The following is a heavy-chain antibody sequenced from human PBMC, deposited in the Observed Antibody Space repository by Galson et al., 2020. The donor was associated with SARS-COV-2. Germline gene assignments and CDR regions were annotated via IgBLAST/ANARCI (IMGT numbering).Heavy chain of an antibody. Sequence: KIGESLKTYCQGSGYSFTSYWIGWVRQMPGKGLEWMGNIYPGDYDTRYSPSFQGQVTISADKPIRTAYLQWSSLKASDTDMHYCARHTITYYYDSSGYTNAFDIWGQGTRVTVSS. D-gene: IGHD3-22*01. CDR3: ARHTITYYYDSSGYTNAFDI. CDR2: IYPGDYDT. V-gene: IGHV5-51*01. CDR1: GYSFTSYW. J-gene: IGHJ3*02.